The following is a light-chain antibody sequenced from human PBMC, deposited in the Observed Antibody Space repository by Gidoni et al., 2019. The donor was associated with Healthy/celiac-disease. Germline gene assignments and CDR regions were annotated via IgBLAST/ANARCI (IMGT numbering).Light chain of an antibody. Sequence: EIVFTQSPATLSLSPGERATLPCRASQSVSSYLAWYQQKPGQAPRLLIYDASNRATGIPARFSGSGSGTDFTLTISSLEPEDFAVYYCQQSSNWPLTFGGGTKVEIK. V-gene: IGKV3-11*01. CDR1: QSVSSY. CDR2: DAS. J-gene: IGKJ4*01. CDR3: QQSSNWPLT.